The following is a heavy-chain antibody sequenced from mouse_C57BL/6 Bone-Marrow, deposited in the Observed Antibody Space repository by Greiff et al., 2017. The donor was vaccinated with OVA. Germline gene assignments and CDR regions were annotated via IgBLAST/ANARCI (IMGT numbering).Heavy chain of an antibody. Sequence: QVTLKESGPGILQPSQTLSLTCSFSGFSLSTFGMGVGWIRQPSGKGLEWLAHIWWDDDKYYNPALKSRLTISKDTSKNQVFLKIANVDTADTATYYCARIRPRITTVVDYYAMDYWGQGTSVTVSS. CDR3: ARIRPRITTVVDYYAMDY. D-gene: IGHD1-1*01. CDR2: IWWDDDK. J-gene: IGHJ4*01. V-gene: IGHV8-8*01. CDR1: GFSLSTFGMG.